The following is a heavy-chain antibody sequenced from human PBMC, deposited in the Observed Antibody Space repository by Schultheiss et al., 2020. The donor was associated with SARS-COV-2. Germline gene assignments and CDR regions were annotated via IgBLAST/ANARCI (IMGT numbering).Heavy chain of an antibody. J-gene: IGHJ4*02. CDR1: GGSISSGGYY. CDR2: IYYSGST. Sequence: SETLSLTCTVSGGSISSGGYYWSWIRQHPGKGLEWIGYIYYSGSTYYNPSLKSRVTISVDTSKNQFSLKLSSVTAADTAVYYCARRKREWLDHGVDYWGQGTLVTVSS. CDR3: ARRKREWLDHGVDY. D-gene: IGHD6-19*01. V-gene: IGHV4-31*03.